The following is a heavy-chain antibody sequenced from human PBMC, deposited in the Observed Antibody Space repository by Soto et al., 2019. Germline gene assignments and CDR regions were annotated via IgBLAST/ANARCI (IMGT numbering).Heavy chain of an antibody. CDR1: GYTFNTYG. J-gene: IGHJ4*02. Sequence: GASVKVSCKASGYTFNTYGITWVRQAPGQGLEWMGWINPYNGNTKFAQKLQDRVTMTTATSTSTAHMELASLRSDDTAVYYCARGCIAVTTHLCYWGQGTLVTVSS. D-gene: IGHD4-17*01. CDR3: ARGCIAVTTHLCY. V-gene: IGHV1-18*01. CDR2: INPYNGNT.